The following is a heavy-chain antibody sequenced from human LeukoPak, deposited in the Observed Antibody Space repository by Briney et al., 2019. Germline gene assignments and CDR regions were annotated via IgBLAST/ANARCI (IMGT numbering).Heavy chain of an antibody. CDR3: AKQSIGTSFFDY. V-gene: IGHV3-23*01. CDR1: GFTLSSYG. CDR2: ISGSGGST. D-gene: IGHD1-1*01. Sequence: GGSLRLSCAASGFTLSSYGMSWVRQAPGKGLEWVSGISGSGGSTYYADAVKGRFTISRDNSKNMLYLQMNSLRAEDTAVYYCAKQSIGTSFFDYWGQGTLVTVSS. J-gene: IGHJ4*02.